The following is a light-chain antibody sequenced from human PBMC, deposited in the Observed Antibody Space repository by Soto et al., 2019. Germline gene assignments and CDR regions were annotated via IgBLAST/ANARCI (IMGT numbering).Light chain of an antibody. Sequence: EVVLTQSPVTLSLSPGERATLSCRASQSFRGLLAWYQQKPGQAPRLLIYDADNRATGIPPRFSGSGSGTDFTLTISSLEPEDSAVYYCQQRHMWPLTFGQGTRLEIK. CDR2: DAD. V-gene: IGKV3-11*01. CDR1: QSFRGL. J-gene: IGKJ5*01. CDR3: QQRHMWPLT.